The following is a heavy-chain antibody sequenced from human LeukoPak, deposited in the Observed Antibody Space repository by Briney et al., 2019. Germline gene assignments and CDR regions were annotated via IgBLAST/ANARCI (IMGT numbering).Heavy chain of an antibody. D-gene: IGHD2-8*02. V-gene: IGHV3-53*01. Sequence: GGSLRLSCAASEFTVSSNYMNWVRQAPGKGREWVSIIYSGGSTYYAVSVKGRFTISRHHSKNRLYLQMNSLRAEDMAVYYCASRAYCSGIGCGSSFDLGGRGTLVTVS. CDR2: IYSGGST. CDR3: ASRAYCSGIGCGSSFDL. J-gene: IGHJ2*01. CDR1: EFTVSSNY.